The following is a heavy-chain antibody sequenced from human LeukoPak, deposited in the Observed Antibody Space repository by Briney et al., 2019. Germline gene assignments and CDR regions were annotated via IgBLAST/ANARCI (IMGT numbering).Heavy chain of an antibody. CDR3: TRENRPFCPFAY. CDR1: GGSIDITSY. Sequence: PSETLSLTCGVSGGSIDITSYWSWVRQAPGKGLEWIGEISHGGTTNYNPSLRSRVAMSLDRANNQFSLSLTSVTAADTAVYYCTRENRPFCPFAYWGQGVLVTVSS. D-gene: IGHD2/OR15-2a*01. J-gene: IGHJ4*02. CDR2: ISHGGTT. V-gene: IGHV4-4*02.